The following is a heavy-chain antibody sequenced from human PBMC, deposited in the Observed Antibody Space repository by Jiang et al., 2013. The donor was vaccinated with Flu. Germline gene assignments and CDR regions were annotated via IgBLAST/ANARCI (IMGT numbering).Heavy chain of an antibody. CDR1: GYTFTSYY. Sequence: GAEVKKPGASVKVSCKASGYTFTSYYMHWVRQAPGQGLEWMGIINPSGGSTSYAQKFQGRVTMTRDTSTSTVYMELSSLRSEDTAVYYCARDLTPIKQTYYYYGMDVWGQGTTVTVSS. CDR2: INPSGGST. D-gene: IGHD1-14*01. J-gene: IGHJ6*02. V-gene: IGHV1-46*01. CDR3: ARDLTPIKQTYYYYGMDV.